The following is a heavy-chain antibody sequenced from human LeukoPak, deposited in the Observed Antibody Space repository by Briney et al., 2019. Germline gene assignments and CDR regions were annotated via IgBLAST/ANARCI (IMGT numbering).Heavy chain of an antibody. D-gene: IGHD3-22*01. Sequence: SQTLSLTCTVSGDSITSGGFCWSWIRQHPGRGLEWIGYIYYRARTYYNPSLKSRVIVSLDTSKNQFSLNLRSVTAADTAVYYCARDSSGRYYFDHWGRGILVTVSS. CDR2: IYYRART. V-gene: IGHV4-31*03. CDR3: ARDSSGRYYFDH. CDR1: GDSITSGGFC. J-gene: IGHJ4*02.